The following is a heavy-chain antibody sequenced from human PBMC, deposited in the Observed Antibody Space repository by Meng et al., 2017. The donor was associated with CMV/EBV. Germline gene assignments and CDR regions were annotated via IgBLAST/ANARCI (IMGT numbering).Heavy chain of an antibody. CDR3: ASTPNTGPDY. CDR2: IYHSGST. V-gene: IGHV4-61*01. J-gene: IGHJ4*02. D-gene: IGHD1-14*01. CDR1: GGSVSSGSYY. Sequence: SETLSLTCTVSGGSVSSGSYYWSWIRQPPGKGLEWIGYIYHSGSTNYNPSLKSRVTISVDTSKNQFSLKLSSVTAADTAVYYCASTPNTGPDYWGQGTLVTVSS.